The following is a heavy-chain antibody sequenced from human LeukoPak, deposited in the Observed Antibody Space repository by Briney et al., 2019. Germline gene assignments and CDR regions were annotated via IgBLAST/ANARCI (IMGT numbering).Heavy chain of an antibody. CDR3: ARDPLATIVVDYYYMDV. Sequence: GGSLRLSCAASGFTFSNAWMSWVRQAPGKGLEWVSSISSSSSYIYYADSVKGRFTISRDNAKNSLYLQMNSLRAEDTAVYYCARDPLATIVVDYYYMDVWGKGTTVTVSS. D-gene: IGHD2-2*01. CDR2: ISSSSSYI. CDR1: GFTFSNAW. V-gene: IGHV3-21*01. J-gene: IGHJ6*03.